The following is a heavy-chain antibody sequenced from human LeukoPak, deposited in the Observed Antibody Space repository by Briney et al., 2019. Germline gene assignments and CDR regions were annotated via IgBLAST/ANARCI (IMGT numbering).Heavy chain of an antibody. CDR1: GGSFSGYY. J-gene: IGHJ3*02. D-gene: IGHD6-13*01. CDR3: ARGRPWYSNDAFDI. Sequence: SGTLSLTCAVYGGSFSGYYWSWIRQPPGKGLEWIGEINHSGSTNYNPSLKSRVTISVDTSKNQFSLKLSSVTAADTAVYYCARGRPWYSNDAFDIWGQGTMVTVSS. V-gene: IGHV4-34*01. CDR2: INHSGST.